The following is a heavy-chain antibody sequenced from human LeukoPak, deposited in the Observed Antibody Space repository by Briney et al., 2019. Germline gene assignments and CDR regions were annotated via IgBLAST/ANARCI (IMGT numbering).Heavy chain of an antibody. CDR3: ASYVYYYYYMDV. Sequence: VASVKVCCTVSGHTFTSYGISWVRQAPGQGLEWMGWISAYNGNTNYAQKLQGRVTMTRDTSISTAYMELSRLRSDDTAVYYCASYVYYYYYMDVWGKGTTVTVSS. CDR1: GHTFTSYG. D-gene: IGHD3-16*01. CDR2: ISAYNGNT. V-gene: IGHV1-18*01. J-gene: IGHJ6*03.